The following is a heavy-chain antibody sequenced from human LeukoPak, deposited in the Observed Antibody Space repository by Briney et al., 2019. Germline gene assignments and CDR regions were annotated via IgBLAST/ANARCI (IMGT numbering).Heavy chain of an antibody. CDR1: GGTFSSYA. CDR3: ARDRVRQYSSRMHGVGY. J-gene: IGHJ4*02. CDR2: IIPIFGTA. Sequence: GASVKVSCKASGGTFSSYAISWVRQAPGQGLEWMGGIIPIFGTANYAQKFQGRVTITADESTSTAYMELSSLRSEDTAVYYCARDRVRQYSSRMHGVGYWGQGTLVTVSS. V-gene: IGHV1-69*13. D-gene: IGHD2-15*01.